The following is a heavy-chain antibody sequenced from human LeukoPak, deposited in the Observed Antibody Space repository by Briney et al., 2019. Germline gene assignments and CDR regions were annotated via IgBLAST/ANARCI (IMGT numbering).Heavy chain of an antibody. Sequence: SETLSLTCTVSGGSISTYYWSWIRQSPGKGLEWIGYIYFSGATNYNPSLKSRVTISVDTSKNQFSLKLSSVTAADTAVYYCASEDSSGWYYFDNWGQGTLVTVSS. CDR1: GGSISTYY. V-gene: IGHV4-59*01. J-gene: IGHJ4*02. CDR3: ASEDSSGWYYFDN. D-gene: IGHD6-19*01. CDR2: IYFSGAT.